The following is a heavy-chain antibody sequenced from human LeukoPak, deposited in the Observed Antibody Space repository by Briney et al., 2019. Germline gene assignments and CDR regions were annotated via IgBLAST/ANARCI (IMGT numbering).Heavy chain of an antibody. CDR2: ISGGSNYI. Sequence: AGGSLRLSCAASGFTFSTYSMNWVRRSPGKGLEWVSSISGGSNYIYYADSVKGRFTISRDNAKNSLYLQMNSLRAEDTAVYYCARDFGDSSEYFQHWGQGTLVTVSS. D-gene: IGHD6-13*01. CDR1: GFTFSTYS. CDR3: ARDFGDSSEYFQH. V-gene: IGHV3-21*01. J-gene: IGHJ1*01.